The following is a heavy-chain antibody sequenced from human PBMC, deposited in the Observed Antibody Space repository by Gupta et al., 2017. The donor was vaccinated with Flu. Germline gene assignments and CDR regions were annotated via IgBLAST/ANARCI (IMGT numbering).Heavy chain of an antibody. CDR2: ISSSSSYT. J-gene: IGHJ5*02. Sequence: QVQLVESGGGLVKPGGSLRLSCAASGFTFSDYYMSWIRQAPGKGLEWVSYISSSSSYTNYADSVKGRVTISRDNAKNSLYRQMNSLRAEETAVYYCARDHGIAAAGTGRGWFDPWGQGTLVTVSS. V-gene: IGHV3-11*05. D-gene: IGHD6-13*01. CDR3: ARDHGIAAAGTGRGWFDP. CDR1: GFTFSDYY.